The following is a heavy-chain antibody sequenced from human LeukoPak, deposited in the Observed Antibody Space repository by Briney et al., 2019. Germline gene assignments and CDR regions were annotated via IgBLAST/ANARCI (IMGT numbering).Heavy chain of an antibody. D-gene: IGHD3-22*01. V-gene: IGHV1-18*01. J-gene: IGHJ6*02. CDR1: GYTFTSYG. CDR2: ISAYNGNT. CDR3: ARDQRYYDSSGYYPFLVSYYGMDV. Sequence: GASVKVSCKASGYTFTSYGISWVRQAPGQGLEWMGWISAYNGNTNYAQKLQGRVTMTTDTSTSTAYMELRSLRSDDTAVYYCARDQRYYDSSGYYPFLVSYYGMDVWGQGTTVTVSS.